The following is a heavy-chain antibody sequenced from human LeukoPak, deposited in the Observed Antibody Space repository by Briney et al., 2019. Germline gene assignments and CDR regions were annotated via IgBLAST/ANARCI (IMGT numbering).Heavy chain of an antibody. Sequence: GGSLRLSCAASGFTVSSYYMNWVRQAPGKGLEWVSVIYSGSSTYYADSVEARFTISRDNSKNTLYLQMNSLRAEDTAVYYCAREELGSSLGFDPWGQGTLVTVSS. CDR3: AREELGSSLGFDP. V-gene: IGHV3-53*01. CDR1: GFTVSSYY. CDR2: IYSGSST. D-gene: IGHD3-16*01. J-gene: IGHJ5*02.